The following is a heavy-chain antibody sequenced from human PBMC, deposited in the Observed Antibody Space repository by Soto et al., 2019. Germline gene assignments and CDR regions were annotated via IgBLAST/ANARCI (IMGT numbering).Heavy chain of an antibody. J-gene: IGHJ6*02. CDR3: TSPLERLSGLDV. D-gene: IGHD3-3*01. V-gene: IGHV3-72*01. CDR2: IRNKAYSYTT. Sequence: PGGSLRLSCVASGFTFSDHFMDWVRQAPGKGLEWIGHIRNKAYSYTTEYAASVRGRFTFSRDDSKNSVYLQMSNLKTEDTAVYYCTSPLERLSGLDVWGQGTTVTVSS. CDR1: GFTFSDHF.